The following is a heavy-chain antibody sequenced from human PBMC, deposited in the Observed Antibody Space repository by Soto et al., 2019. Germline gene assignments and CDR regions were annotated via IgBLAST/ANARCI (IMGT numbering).Heavy chain of an antibody. CDR1: GGSISSYY. V-gene: IGHV4-59*12. Sequence: SETLSLTCTVSGGSISSYYWSWIRQPPGKGLEWIGYIYYSGSTNYNPSLKSRVTISVDTSKNQFSLKLSSVTAADTAVYYCARAGVVGATALDYWVQGTLVTVPQ. CDR2: IYYSGST. J-gene: IGHJ4*02. D-gene: IGHD1-26*01. CDR3: ARAGVVGATALDY.